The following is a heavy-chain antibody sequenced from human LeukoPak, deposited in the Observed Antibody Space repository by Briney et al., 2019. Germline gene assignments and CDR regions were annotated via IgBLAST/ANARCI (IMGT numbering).Heavy chain of an antibody. CDR1: GFTFSSYS. CDR3: ARDKDSGWADY. V-gene: IGHV3-48*01. J-gene: IGHJ4*02. D-gene: IGHD5-12*01. Sequence: LGGSLRLSCAASGFTFSSYSMNWVRQAPGKGLGWVSYISSAGGTIYYADSVKGRFTISRDNAKNSLYLQMNSLRAEDTAVYYCARDKDSGWADYWGQGTLVTVSS. CDR2: ISSAGGTI.